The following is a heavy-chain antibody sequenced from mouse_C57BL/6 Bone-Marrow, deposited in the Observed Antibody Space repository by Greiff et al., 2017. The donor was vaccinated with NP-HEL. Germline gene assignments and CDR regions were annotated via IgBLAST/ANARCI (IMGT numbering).Heavy chain of an antibody. CDR2: IRLKSDNYAT. J-gene: IGHJ4*01. Sequence: EVMLVESGGGLVQPGGSMKLSCVASGFTFSNYWMNWVRQSPEKGLEWVAQIRLKSDNYATHYAESVKGRFTISRDDSKRRDNLQRNKISAEDTGIYYCTGYDSNYYAMDYGGQGTGVTVSA. V-gene: IGHV6-3*01. D-gene: IGHD2-5*01. CDR3: TGYDSNYYAMDY. CDR1: GFTFSNYW.